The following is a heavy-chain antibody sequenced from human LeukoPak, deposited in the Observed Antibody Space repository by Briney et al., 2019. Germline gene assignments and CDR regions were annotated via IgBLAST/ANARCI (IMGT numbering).Heavy chain of an antibody. V-gene: IGHV2-5*02. CDR2: IYWDDNK. CDR1: GFSLSTSGVG. D-gene: IGHD1-1*01. Sequence: SGPTLVNPTQTLTLTCTFSGFSLSTSGVGAGWTRQPPGKALEWLALIYWDDNKRYSSSLKSRLTITKDTSKNQVVLTMTNMDPVDTATYYCAHGKRTTTLYYFDYWGQGTLVTVSS. CDR3: AHGKRTTTLYYFDY. J-gene: IGHJ4*02.